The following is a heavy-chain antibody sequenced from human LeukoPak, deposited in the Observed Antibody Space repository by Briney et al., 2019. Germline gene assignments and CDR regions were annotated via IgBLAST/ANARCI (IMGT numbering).Heavy chain of an antibody. CDR3: AGGYSSGGKWFDP. CDR1: GGSISIYY. D-gene: IGHD6-19*01. J-gene: IGHJ5*02. Sequence: SETLSLTSAVSGGSISIYYWTWIRQPPGKELEWLGYISYSGSANYNPSLKSRVTLSVDTSKNQFSLQLSSVTPEDTAVYYCAGGYSSGGKWFDPWGQGTLVTVSS. V-gene: IGHV4-59*12. CDR2: ISYSGSA.